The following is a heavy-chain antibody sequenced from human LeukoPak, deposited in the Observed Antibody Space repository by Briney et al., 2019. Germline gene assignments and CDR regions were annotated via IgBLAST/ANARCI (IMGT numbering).Heavy chain of an antibody. D-gene: IGHD6-19*01. J-gene: IGHJ4*02. CDR2: ISYDGSNK. CDR1: GFPFSSYT. Sequence: GGSLRLSCAGSGFPFSSYTLHWVRQAPGKGLEWVAVISYDGSNKYYADSVKGRFTISRDNPKNTLYLQMNSLRAEDTAVYYCARAYEWYSSGWSLGYWGQGTLVTVSS. V-gene: IGHV3-30-3*01. CDR3: ARAYEWYSSGWSLGY.